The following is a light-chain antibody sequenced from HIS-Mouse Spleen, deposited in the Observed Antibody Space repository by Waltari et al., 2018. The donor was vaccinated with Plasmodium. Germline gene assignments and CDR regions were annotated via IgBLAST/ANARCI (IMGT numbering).Light chain of an antibody. Sequence: DIQMTQSPSSLSASVGDRVTITCQASQDISNYLNWYQQKPGKAPKLLIYDESNLETGVPSRFSGSGSGTDFTFTISSLQTEDIATYYCQQYDNLPYTFGQGTKLEIK. CDR1: QDISNY. CDR2: DES. J-gene: IGKJ2*01. CDR3: QQYDNLPYT. V-gene: IGKV1-33*01.